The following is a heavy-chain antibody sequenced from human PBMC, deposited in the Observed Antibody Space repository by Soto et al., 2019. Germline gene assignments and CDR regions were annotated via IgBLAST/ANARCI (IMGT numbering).Heavy chain of an antibody. CDR2: INPSGGST. V-gene: IGHV1-46*01. CDR1: GYTFTSYY. D-gene: IGHD3-9*01. J-gene: IGHJ4*02. Sequence: EASVKVSCKASGYTFTSYYMHWVRQAPGQGLEWMGIINPSGGSTSYAQKFQGRVTMTRDTSKNQFSLKLSSVTAADTAVYYCARAGGLRYFDWSKTTAVWGQGTLVTVSS. CDR3: ARAGGLRYFDWSKTTAV.